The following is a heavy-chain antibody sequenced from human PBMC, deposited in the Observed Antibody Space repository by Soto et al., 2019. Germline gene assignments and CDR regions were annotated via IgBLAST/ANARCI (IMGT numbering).Heavy chain of an antibody. V-gene: IGHV4-31*03. CDR2: IFHTGST. CDR1: GGAINNRDYY. J-gene: IGHJ6*02. CDR3: ARDRPAFKSFGSGMDV. Sequence: SETLSLTCSVSGGAINNRDYYWSWIRQHPGRGLEWIGNIFHTGSTDYNPSLMARLTISIDTSKNEFSLKLTSVTAADTAVYYCARDRPAFKSFGSGMDVWGQGTTVTVSS. D-gene: IGHD3-16*01.